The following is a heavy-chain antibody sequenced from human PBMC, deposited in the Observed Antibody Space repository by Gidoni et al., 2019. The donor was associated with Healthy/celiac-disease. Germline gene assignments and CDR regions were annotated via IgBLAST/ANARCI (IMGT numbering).Heavy chain of an antibody. V-gene: IGHV3-20*01. Sequence: EVQLVESGGGVVRPGGSLRLPCAASGSPFDDYGMSWVRQAPGKGLEWVSGINWNGGSTGYADSVKGRFTISRDNAKNSLYLQMNSLRAEDTALYHCARGVGQWLVLDYWGQGTLVTVSS. D-gene: IGHD6-19*01. CDR2: INWNGGST. CDR1: GSPFDDYG. CDR3: ARGVGQWLVLDY. J-gene: IGHJ4*02.